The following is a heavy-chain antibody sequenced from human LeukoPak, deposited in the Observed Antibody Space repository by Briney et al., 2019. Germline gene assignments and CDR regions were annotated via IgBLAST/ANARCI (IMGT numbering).Heavy chain of an antibody. CDR3: VRDWEGFNFDI. Sequence: PSGTLSLTCTVSGCSVRSYYRSWIRQPPGEGLEWIAYIHNSGGTNYNPSLKSRVTISVDTSKNQFSLKLRSVTAADTAVYYCVRDWEGFNFDIWGQGTMVTVSS. J-gene: IGHJ3*02. CDR2: IHNSGGT. CDR1: GCSVRSYY. V-gene: IGHV4-59*02. D-gene: IGHD1-26*01.